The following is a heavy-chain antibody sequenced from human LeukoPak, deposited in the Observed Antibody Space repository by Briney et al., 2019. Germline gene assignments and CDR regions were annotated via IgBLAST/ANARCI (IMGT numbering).Heavy chain of an antibody. CDR2: INTDGSIT. CDR3: ASLGTLVP. J-gene: IGHJ5*02. D-gene: IGHD3-9*01. V-gene: IGHV3-74*01. CDR1: GFTFSTYL. Sequence: GGSLRLSCAASGFTFSTYLMHWVRQAPGKGLVWVSRINTDGSITTYADSVKGRFTISKDNAKNTLYLQMNSLRDEDTAVYYCASLGTLVPWGQGTLVTVSS.